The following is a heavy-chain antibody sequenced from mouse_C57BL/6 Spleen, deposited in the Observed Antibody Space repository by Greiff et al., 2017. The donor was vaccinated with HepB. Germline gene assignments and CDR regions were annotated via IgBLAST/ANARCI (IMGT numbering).Heavy chain of an antibody. D-gene: IGHD2-1*01. J-gene: IGHJ3*01. CDR1: GFSFTSYG. V-gene: IGHV2-2*01. CDR2: IWSGGST. Sequence: VMLVESGPGLVQPSQSLSIPCTVSGFSFTSYGVHWVRQSPGKGLEWLGVIWSGGSTDYNAAFISRLSISKDNSKRQVFFKMKSLQADDTAIDYCASYGNWAWFAYWGQGTLVTVSA. CDR3: ASYGNWAWFAY.